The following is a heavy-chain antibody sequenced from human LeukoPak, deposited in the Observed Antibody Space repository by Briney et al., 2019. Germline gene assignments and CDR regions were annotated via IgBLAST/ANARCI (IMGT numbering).Heavy chain of an antibody. CDR1: GGSISSYY. Sequence: SETLSLTCTVSGGSISSYYWSWIRQPPGKGLEWIGYIHSTESTIYNPSLKSRVTISVDTSKNQFSLKLSSVTAADTAVYYCARDVYGDPFDYWGQGTLVTVSS. V-gene: IGHV4-59*01. J-gene: IGHJ4*02. CDR3: ARDVYGDPFDY. D-gene: IGHD4-17*01. CDR2: IHSTEST.